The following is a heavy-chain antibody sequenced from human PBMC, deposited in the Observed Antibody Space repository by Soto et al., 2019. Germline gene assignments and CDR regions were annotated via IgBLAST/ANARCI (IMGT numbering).Heavy chain of an antibody. CDR3: TSHYYGSGSYYNMYY. CDR2: IKSKTDGGTT. V-gene: IGHV3-15*01. J-gene: IGHJ4*02. Sequence: GGSLRLSCAASGFTFSNAWMSWVRQAPGKGLEWVGRIKSKTDGGTTDYAAPVKGRFTISRDDSKNTLYLQMNSLKTEDTAVYYCTSHYYGSGSYYNMYYWGQGTLVTVSS. D-gene: IGHD3-10*01. CDR1: GFTFSNAW.